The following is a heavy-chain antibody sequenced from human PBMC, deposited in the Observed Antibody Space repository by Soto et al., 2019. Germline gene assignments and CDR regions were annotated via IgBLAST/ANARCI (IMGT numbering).Heavy chain of an antibody. J-gene: IGHJ5*02. V-gene: IGHV4-39*01. D-gene: IGHD2-2*01. CDR3: ATGEHQQINWFDP. CDR1: GGSISSSSYY. CDR2: IYYSGST. Sequence: LSLTCTVSGGSISSSSYYWGWIRQPPGKGLEWIGSIYYSGSTYYNPSLKSRVTISVDTSKNQFSLKLSSVTAADTAVYYCATGEHQQINWFDPWGQGTLVTVSS.